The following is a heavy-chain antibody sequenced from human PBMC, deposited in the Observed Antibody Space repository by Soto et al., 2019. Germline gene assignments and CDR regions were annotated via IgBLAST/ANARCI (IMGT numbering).Heavy chain of an antibody. CDR1: GFTFSTSW. CDR3: AAGFPPDY. J-gene: IGHJ4*02. CDR2: INGDGSEE. D-gene: IGHD3-10*01. V-gene: IGHV3-7*01. Sequence: EVQLVESGGVLVQPGGSLRVSCAASGFTFSTSWMNWVRQAPGKGLEWVANINGDGSEEYYVDSVRGRFTISRDNVKNSRLLQMTSRRAEDTAVYYWAAGFPPDYWGQGTLVTVSS.